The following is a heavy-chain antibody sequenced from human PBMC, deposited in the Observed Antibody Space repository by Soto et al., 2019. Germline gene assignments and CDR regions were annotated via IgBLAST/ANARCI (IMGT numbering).Heavy chain of an antibody. V-gene: IGHV1-3*01. Sequence: QVQLVQSGAEVKKPGASVTVSSKASGYTSTSYAMHWVRQAPGQRLAWMGWINAGNGNTKDSQRMRGRVTITRDTTASTSYMEMSSRTADATAVYYGARGTGLYVDRHWGQGTLVTVSS. CDR1: GYTSTSYA. D-gene: IGHD3-9*01. CDR2: INAGNGNT. CDR3: ARGTGLYVDRH. J-gene: IGHJ4*02.